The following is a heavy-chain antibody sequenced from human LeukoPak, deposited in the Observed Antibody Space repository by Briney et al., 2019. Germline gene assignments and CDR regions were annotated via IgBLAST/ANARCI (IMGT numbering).Heavy chain of an antibody. D-gene: IGHD5-12*01. CDR3: ARGRGGYPD. CDR1: GFTFSNYA. Sequence: PGGSLTLSCAASGFTFSNYAMSWIRQPPGKGLEWIGEINHSGSTNYNPSLKSRVTISVDTSKNQFSLKLSSVTAADTAVYYCARGRGGYPDWGQGTMVTVSS. V-gene: IGHV4-34*01. J-gene: IGHJ3*01. CDR2: INHSGST.